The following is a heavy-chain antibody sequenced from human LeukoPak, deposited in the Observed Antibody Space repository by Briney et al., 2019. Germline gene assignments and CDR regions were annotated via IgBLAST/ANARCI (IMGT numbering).Heavy chain of an antibody. J-gene: IGHJ3*02. CDR3: AREGLGYCSSTSCYFAFDI. CDR2: IIPIFGTA. CDR1: GGTFSRYA. D-gene: IGHD2-2*01. V-gene: IGHV1-69*13. Sequence: GASVKVSCKASGGTFSRYAISWVRQAPGQGLEWMGGIIPIFGTANYAQKFQGRVTITADESTSTAYMELSSLRSEDTAVYYCAREGLGYCSSTSCYFAFDIWGQGTMVTVSS.